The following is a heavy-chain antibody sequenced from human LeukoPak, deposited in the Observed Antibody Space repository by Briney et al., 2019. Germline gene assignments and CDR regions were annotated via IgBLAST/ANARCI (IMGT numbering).Heavy chain of an antibody. Sequence: GGSLRLPCAASGFTFSSYSMNWVRQAPGKGLEWVSSISSSSSYIYYADSVKGRFTISRDNAKNSLYLQMNSLRAEDTAVYYCALTPLRDFWSGYYIDYWGQGTLVTVSS. J-gene: IGHJ4*02. V-gene: IGHV3-21*01. CDR1: GFTFSSYS. CDR2: ISSSSSYI. CDR3: ALTPLRDFWSGYYIDY. D-gene: IGHD3-3*01.